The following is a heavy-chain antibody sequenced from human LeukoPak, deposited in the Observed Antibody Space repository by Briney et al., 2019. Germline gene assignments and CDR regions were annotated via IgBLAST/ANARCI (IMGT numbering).Heavy chain of an antibody. CDR3: ARDAPSVVTPGYFDY. CDR1: GGSISSYY. CDR2: IYTSGST. D-gene: IGHD4-23*01. Sequence: SETLSLTCTVSGGSISSYYWSWIRQPAGKGLEWIGRIYTSGSTNYNPSLKSRVTMSVDTSKNQFSLKLSSVTAADTAVYYCARDAPSVVTPGYFDYWGQGTLVTVSS. V-gene: IGHV4-4*07. J-gene: IGHJ4*02.